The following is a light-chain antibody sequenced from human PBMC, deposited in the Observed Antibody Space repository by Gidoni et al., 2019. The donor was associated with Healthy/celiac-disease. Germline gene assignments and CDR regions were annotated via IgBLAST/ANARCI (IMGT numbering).Light chain of an antibody. CDR2: AAS. J-gene: IGKJ1*01. CDR1: QGIRNG. V-gene: IGKV1-17*01. CDR3: LQHNSYSWT. Sequence: DIQMTPSPSSLSASVGDRVTITCRASQGIRNGLGWYQQKPGKAPKRLIYAASSLQSGVPSRFSGSGSGTEFTLTISSLQPEDFATYYCLQHNSYSWTFXQXTKVEIK.